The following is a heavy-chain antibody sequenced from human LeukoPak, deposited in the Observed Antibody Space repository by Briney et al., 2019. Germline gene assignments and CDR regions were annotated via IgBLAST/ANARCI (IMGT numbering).Heavy chain of an antibody. D-gene: IGHD1/OR15-1a*01. J-gene: IGHJ4*02. V-gene: IGHV4-34*01. CDR2: INHSGST. Sequence: PSETLSLTCAVYGGSFSGYYWSWIRQPPGKGLEWIGEINHSGSTNYNPSLKSRVTISVDTSKNQFSLKLSSVTAADTAVYYCARRRLNSRFLSDYWGQGTLVTVSS. CDR1: GGSFSGYY. CDR3: ARRRLNSRFLSDY.